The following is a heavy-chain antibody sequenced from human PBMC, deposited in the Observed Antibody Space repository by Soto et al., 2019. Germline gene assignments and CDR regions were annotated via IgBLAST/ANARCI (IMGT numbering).Heavy chain of an antibody. CDR3: ARGMTPPGAPAWFYFDS. J-gene: IGHJ4*02. CDR1: GASITGSSY. V-gene: IGHV4-4*07. D-gene: IGHD2-8*02. Sequence: SETLSLTCTVSGASITGSSYWSWIRQPAGKGLEWIGRFSLSGTTSYNPSLRSRVTMSADVSKNQFSLRLTSVTAADTALYYCARGMTPPGAPAWFYFDSWGQGTRVTVS. CDR2: FSLSGTT.